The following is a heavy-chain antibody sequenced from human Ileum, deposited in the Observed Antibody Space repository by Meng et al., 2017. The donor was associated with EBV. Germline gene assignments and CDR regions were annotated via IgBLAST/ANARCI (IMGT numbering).Heavy chain of an antibody. CDR3: AGGRAGYGGYKT. D-gene: IGHD5-12*01. J-gene: IGHJ4*02. Sequence: QVTLQGSGPGLVKPSGTLSLTCTVSGDSISSNSWWNWVRQPPGKGLEWIGDIYHSGDSNYNPSLKSRVTISLDNSNNQFSLTLSSVTAADTAVYYCAGGRAGYGGYKTWGQGTLVTVSS. V-gene: IGHV4-4*02. CDR1: GDSISSNSW. CDR2: IYHSGDS.